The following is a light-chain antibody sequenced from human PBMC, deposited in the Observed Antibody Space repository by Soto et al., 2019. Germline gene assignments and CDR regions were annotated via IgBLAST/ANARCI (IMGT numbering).Light chain of an antibody. CDR3: QQYNNWAFS. V-gene: IGKV3-15*01. CDR1: QGVSTN. CDR2: DVS. Sequence: DIVMTQSPATLSVSPGERATLACRAGQGVSTNFAWYQQKSGQSPRLLIYDVSIRATGVPARFSATGSETDFTLTISGLQSEDSAVYFCQQYNNWAFSFGQGTRLEI. J-gene: IGKJ5*01.